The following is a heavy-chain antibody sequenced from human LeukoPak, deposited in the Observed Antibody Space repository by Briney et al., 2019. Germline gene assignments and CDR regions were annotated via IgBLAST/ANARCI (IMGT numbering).Heavy chain of an antibody. J-gene: IGHJ3*02. Sequence: GGSLRLSCAASGFTFSDHYMDWVRQAPGKGLGWVGRIRNKANSYTTDFAASVKGRFSISRDDSKNSLYLQMNSRKTEDRAVYYGGRVRGGGAFDIWGQGTMVIVSS. CDR3: GRVRGGGAFDI. D-gene: IGHD3-16*01. V-gene: IGHV3-72*01. CDR1: GFTFSDHY. CDR2: IRNKANSYTT.